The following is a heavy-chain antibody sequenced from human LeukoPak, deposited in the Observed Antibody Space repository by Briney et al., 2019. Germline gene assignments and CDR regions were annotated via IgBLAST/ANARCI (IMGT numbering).Heavy chain of an antibody. CDR1: GFTFSSYA. CDR3: AKDLRGIAAAGEDY. J-gene: IGHJ4*02. Sequence: GGSLRLSCAASGFTFSSYAMSWVRQAPGKGLEWVSATSGSGGSTYYADSVKGRFTISRDNSKNTLYLQMNSLRAEDTAVYYCAKDLRGIAAAGEDYWGQGTLVTVSS. D-gene: IGHD6-13*01. CDR2: TSGSGGST. V-gene: IGHV3-23*01.